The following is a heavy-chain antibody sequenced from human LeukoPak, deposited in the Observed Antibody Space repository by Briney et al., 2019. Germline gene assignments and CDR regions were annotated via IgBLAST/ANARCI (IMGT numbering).Heavy chain of an antibody. CDR2: IIPIFGTA. Sequence: ASVKVSCKASGGTFSSYAISWVRQAPGQGLEWMGGIIPIFGTANYAQKFQGRVTITTDESTSTAYMELSSLRSEDTAVYYCASPKYNWNNVDAFDIWGQGTMVTVSS. D-gene: IGHD1/OR15-1a*01. CDR1: GGTFSSYA. CDR3: ASPKYNWNNVDAFDI. J-gene: IGHJ3*02. V-gene: IGHV1-69*05.